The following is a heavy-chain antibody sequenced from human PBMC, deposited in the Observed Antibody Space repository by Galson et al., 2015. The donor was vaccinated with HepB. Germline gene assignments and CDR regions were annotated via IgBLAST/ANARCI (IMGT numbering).Heavy chain of an antibody. J-gene: IGHJ4*02. CDR1: GFTFSSYA. Sequence: SLRLSCAASGFTFSSYAMSWVRQAPGKGLEWVSAISGSGGSTYYADSVKGRFTISRDNSKNTLYLQMNSLRAEDTAVYYCAKAVGSLVATTPGFYWGQGTLVTVSS. CDR2: ISGSGGST. CDR3: AKAVGSLVATTPGFY. V-gene: IGHV3-23*01. D-gene: IGHD5-12*01.